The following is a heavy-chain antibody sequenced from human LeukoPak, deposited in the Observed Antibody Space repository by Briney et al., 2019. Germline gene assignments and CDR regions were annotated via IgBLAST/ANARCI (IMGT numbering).Heavy chain of an antibody. Sequence: GGSLRLSCAASGFTFSSYGMSWVRQAPGKGLEWVSAISGSGGSTYYADSVKGRFTISRDNSKNTLYLQMNSLRAGDTAVYYCARHILGGSGSYYNFYYYYMDVWGKGTTVTISS. CDR2: ISGSGGST. D-gene: IGHD3-10*01. CDR1: GFTFSSYG. CDR3: ARHILGGSGSYYNFYYYYMDV. J-gene: IGHJ6*03. V-gene: IGHV3-23*01.